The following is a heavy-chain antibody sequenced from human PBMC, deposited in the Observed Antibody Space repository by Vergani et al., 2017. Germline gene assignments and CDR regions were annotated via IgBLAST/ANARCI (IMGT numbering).Heavy chain of an antibody. J-gene: IGHJ3*01. CDR1: GYIFSNFW. Sequence: EKQLVQSGSETKKPGESLKISCQAFGYIFSNFWIGWVRQRPGRGLEWMGIIYPGDPKVKSNSTFRGQVIFSVDTSVNTAYLQWRSLQASDTATYFCASGGHGSENGGALQLWGQGTNITVSS. CDR2: IYPGDPKV. D-gene: IGHD3-10*01. CDR3: ASGGHGSENGGALQL. V-gene: IGHV5-51*01.